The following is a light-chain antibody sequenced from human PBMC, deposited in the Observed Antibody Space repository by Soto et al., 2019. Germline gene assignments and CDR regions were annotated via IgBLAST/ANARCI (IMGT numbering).Light chain of an antibody. CDR2: GAS. CDR1: QSISTY. CDR3: QQSSITPRT. Sequence: DIRLTQSPSSLSASVGDRVTISCRASQSISTYLMWYQQKPGKAPNLLIYGASGLQNGVPSRFTGSGSGTEFTLTITGLQPEDFGTYYCQQSSITPRTFGQGTKLDIK. J-gene: IGKJ1*01. V-gene: IGKV1-39*01.